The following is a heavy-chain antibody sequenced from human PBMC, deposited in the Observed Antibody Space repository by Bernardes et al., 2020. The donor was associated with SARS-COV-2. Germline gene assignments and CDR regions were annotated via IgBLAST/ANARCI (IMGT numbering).Heavy chain of an antibody. D-gene: IGHD6-19*01. V-gene: IGHV3-30-3*01. CDR3: ARGLYSSGWYRPEDDPYYYYGMDV. J-gene: IGHJ6*02. CDR2: ISYDGSNK. Sequence: GGSLRLSCAASGFTFSSYAMHWVRQAPGKGLEWVAVISYDGSNKYYADSVKGRFTISRDNSKNTLYLQMNSLRAEDTAVYYCARGLYSSGWYRPEDDPYYYYGMDVWGQGTTVTVSS. CDR1: GFTFSSYA.